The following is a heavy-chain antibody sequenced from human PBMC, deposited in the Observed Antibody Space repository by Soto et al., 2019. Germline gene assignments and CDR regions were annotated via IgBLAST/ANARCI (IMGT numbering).Heavy chain of an antibody. CDR2: MKPNSGNT. D-gene: IGHD6-19*01. J-gene: IGHJ4*02. CDR3: AGEKAGPLDY. CDR1: GYTFTSYD. V-gene: IGHV1-8*01. Sequence: QVQLVQSGAEVKKPGASVKVSCKASGYTFTSYDINWVRQATGQGLEWMGWMKPNSGNTGYTQKFQGRVTMTRNTSISTAYMELSSLKSADTAVYYCAGEKAGPLDYWGQGTLVTVSS.